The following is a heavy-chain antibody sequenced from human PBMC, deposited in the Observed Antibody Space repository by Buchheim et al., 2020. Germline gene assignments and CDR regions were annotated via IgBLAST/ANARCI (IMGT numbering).Heavy chain of an antibody. CDR3: AKDAQMGYSSASYFDY. V-gene: IGHV3-23*01. Sequence: EVQLLESGGGLVQPGGSLRLSCAASGFTFSVYAMSWVRQAPGKGLEWVSGISSSGGSTHYADSVKGRFTISRDKSKNKLYLQMNSLRAEDTAVYYCAKDAQMGYSSASYFDYWGQGTL. J-gene: IGHJ4*02. CDR2: ISSSGGST. D-gene: IGHD6-25*01. CDR1: GFTFSVYA.